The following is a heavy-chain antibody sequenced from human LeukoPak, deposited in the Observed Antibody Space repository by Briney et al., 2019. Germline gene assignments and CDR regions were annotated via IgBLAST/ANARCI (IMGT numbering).Heavy chain of an antibody. CDR1: GGSISSGDYY. CDR3: AREGLSSSDYDY. Sequence: SETLSLTCTVSGGSISSGDYYWSWIRQPPGKGLEWIGYIYYSGNTYYNPSLKSRVTISVDTSKNQFSLKLSSVTAADTAVYYCAREGLSSSDYDYWGQGTLVTVSS. D-gene: IGHD3-22*01. V-gene: IGHV4-30-4*01. J-gene: IGHJ4*02. CDR2: IYYSGNT.